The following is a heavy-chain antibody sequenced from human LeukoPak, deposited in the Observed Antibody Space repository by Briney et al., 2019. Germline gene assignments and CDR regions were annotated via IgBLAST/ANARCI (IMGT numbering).Heavy chain of an antibody. CDR2: ISTSGGSS. V-gene: IGHV3-23*01. CDR1: GFTFSSYA. Sequence: GGSLRLSCAASGFTFSSYAMSWVRQAPGKGLEWVSGISTSGGSSSYADSVKGRFTISRDNPKNTLYLQMNSLRAEDTAVYFCAKRGVVVRVFLVGFLEEAYYFESWGQGALVTVSS. CDR3: AKRGVVVRVFLVGFLEEAYYFES. D-gene: IGHD3/OR15-3a*01. J-gene: IGHJ4*02.